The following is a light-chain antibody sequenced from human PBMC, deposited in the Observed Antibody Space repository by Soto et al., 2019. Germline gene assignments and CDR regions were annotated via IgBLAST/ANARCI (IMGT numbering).Light chain of an antibody. CDR2: GTS. J-gene: IGKJ1*01. CDR1: ERIYSAY. Sequence: EVVLTQSPGTLSLSRGERATLSCRASERIYSAYLGWYQQKPGQAPRLLIYGTSTRATGIPARFSGSGSGTEFTLTISSLQSEDFATYYCQQYNTFWTFGPGTKVDIK. V-gene: IGKV3-15*01. CDR3: QQYNTFWT.